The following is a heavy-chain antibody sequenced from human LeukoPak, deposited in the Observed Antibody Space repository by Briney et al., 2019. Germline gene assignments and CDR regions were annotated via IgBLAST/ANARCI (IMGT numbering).Heavy chain of an antibody. CDR1: GGSISSYY. CDR2: IYYSGST. J-gene: IGHJ4*02. D-gene: IGHD1-1*01. V-gene: IGHV4-59*08. Sequence: SGPTLVKPSETLSLTCTVSGGSISSYYWSWIRQPPGKGLEWIGYIYYSGSTNYNPSLKSRVTISVDTSKNQFSLKLSSVTAADTAVYYCARHSERPATVYVFDYWGQGTLVTVSS. CDR3: ARHSERPATVYVFDY.